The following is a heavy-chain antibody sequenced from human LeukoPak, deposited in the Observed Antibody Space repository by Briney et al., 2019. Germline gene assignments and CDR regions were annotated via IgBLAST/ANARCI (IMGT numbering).Heavy chain of an antibody. V-gene: IGHV1-69*04. J-gene: IGHJ3*02. Sequence: ASVKVSCKASVGTFSSYAISWVRQAPGQGLEWMGRIIPILGIANYAQKVQGRVTITADKSTSTAYMELSSLRSEDTAVYYCAREIGKVTAAPNDAFDIWGQGTMVTVSS. CDR1: VGTFSSYA. CDR3: AREIGKVTAAPNDAFDI. D-gene: IGHD2-2*01. CDR2: IIPILGIA.